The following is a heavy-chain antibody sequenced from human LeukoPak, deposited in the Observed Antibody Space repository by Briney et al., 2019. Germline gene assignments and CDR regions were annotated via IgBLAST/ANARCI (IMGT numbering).Heavy chain of an antibody. CDR2: ISAYNGNT. J-gene: IGHJ6*03. V-gene: IGHV1-18*01. CDR3: ARKATVTTMDYYYYYYMDV. Sequence: ASVKVSCKASGYTFTSYGISWVRQAPGQGLEWMGWISAYNGNTNYAQKLQGRVTMTTDTSTSTAYMELSSLRSEDTAVYYCARKATVTTMDYYYYYYMDVWGKGTTVTVSS. D-gene: IGHD4-17*01. CDR1: GYTFTSYG.